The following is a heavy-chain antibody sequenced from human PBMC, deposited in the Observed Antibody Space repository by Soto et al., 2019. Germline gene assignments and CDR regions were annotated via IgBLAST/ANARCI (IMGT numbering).Heavy chain of an antibody. CDR2: INPGNGNT. V-gene: IGHV1-3*01. D-gene: IGHD3-22*01. Sequence: ASVEVSCKTSGYTFTSYGINWVRQAPGRGLEWMGWINPGNGNTKYSQQFQGRVIIDRDTSASTAYMELSSLRSEDTAVYYCARGGYFDSSNYLAYWGLGTLVTVSS. J-gene: IGHJ4*02. CDR3: ARGGYFDSSNYLAY. CDR1: GYTFTSYG.